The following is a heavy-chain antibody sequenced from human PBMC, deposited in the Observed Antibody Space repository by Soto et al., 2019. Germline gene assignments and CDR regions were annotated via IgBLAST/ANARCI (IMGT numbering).Heavy chain of an antibody. CDR2: IYSGGYT. Sequence: EVQLVESGGGLIQPGGSLRLSRAVSGFTVSNNYMSWVRQAPGKGLEGVSVIYSGGYTAYGDSVKGRFTISRDNSKTTLYLQMKSLGAEDPALFYCGTQRGGGGYWGQGTLVTVSS. V-gene: IGHV3-53*01. D-gene: IGHD6-25*01. CDR3: GTQRGGGGY. J-gene: IGHJ4*02. CDR1: GFTVSNNY.